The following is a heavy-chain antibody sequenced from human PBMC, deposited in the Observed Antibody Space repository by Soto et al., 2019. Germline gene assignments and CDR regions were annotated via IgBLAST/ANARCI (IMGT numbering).Heavy chain of an antibody. D-gene: IGHD2-2*03. CDR3: SRVDPRETSPFDH. CDR2: INPFDGSR. J-gene: IGHJ4*02. Sequence: VASVKVSCKASGYTFTSYGISWVRQAPGQGLEWMGWINPFDGSRMFAQSFQGRVTMTRDTSTSTVYMEVSSLRSEDTAVYYCSRVDPRETSPFDHWGQGTLVTVSS. V-gene: IGHV1-18*01. CDR1: GYTFTSYG.